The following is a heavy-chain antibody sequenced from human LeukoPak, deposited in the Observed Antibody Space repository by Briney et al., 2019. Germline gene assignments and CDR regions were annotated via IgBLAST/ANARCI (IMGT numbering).Heavy chain of an antibody. Sequence: PGGSLRLSCAASGFTFSSYEMNWVRQAPGKGLEWVSYISSSGSTIYYADSVKGRFTISRDNAKNSLYLQMNSLRAEDTAVYYCARDVAAAGRPNRFDYWGQGTLVTVSS. V-gene: IGHV3-48*03. D-gene: IGHD6-13*01. J-gene: IGHJ4*02. CDR3: ARDVAAAGRPNRFDY. CDR1: GFTFSSYE. CDR2: ISSSGSTI.